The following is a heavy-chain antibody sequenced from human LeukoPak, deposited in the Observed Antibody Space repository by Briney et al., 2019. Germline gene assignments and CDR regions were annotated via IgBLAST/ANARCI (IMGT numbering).Heavy chain of an antibody. Sequence: PGGSLRLSCAASGFPFSVFGMHWVRQAPGKGLEWVAIIRKDGSNIHYADSVRGRFTISRDNSNNRVFLQMNSLRAEDTAVYYCAKRGDTAMVTDYWGQGTLVTVSS. V-gene: IGHV3-30*02. CDR3: AKRGDTAMVTDY. CDR1: GFPFSVFG. D-gene: IGHD5-18*01. CDR2: IRKDGSNI. J-gene: IGHJ4*02.